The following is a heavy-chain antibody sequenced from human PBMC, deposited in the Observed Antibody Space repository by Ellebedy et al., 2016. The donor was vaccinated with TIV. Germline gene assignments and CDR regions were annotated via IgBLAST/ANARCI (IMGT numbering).Heavy chain of an antibody. J-gene: IGHJ6*02. CDR3: AKGPSIGYCSSTSCLYYYYYGMDV. V-gene: IGHV3-53*01. D-gene: IGHD2-2*01. CDR2: IYSGGST. CDR1: GFTVSSNY. Sequence: GGSLRLSXAASGFTVSSNYMSWVRQAPGNGLEWVSVIYSGGSTYYADSVKGRFTISRDNSKNTLYLQMNSLRAEDTAVYYCAKGPSIGYCSSTSCLYYYYYGMDVWGQGTTVTVSS.